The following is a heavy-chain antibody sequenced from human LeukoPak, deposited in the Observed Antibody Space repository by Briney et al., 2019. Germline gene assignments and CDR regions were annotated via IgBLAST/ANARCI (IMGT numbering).Heavy chain of an antibody. D-gene: IGHD6-19*01. CDR2: INPNSGGT. CDR3: ARDPGYSSGWYSDY. V-gene: IGHV1-2*06. Sequence: ASVKVSCKASGYTFTGYYMHWVRQAPGQGLEWMGRINPNSGGTNYAQKPQGRVTMTTDTSTSTAYMELRSLRSDDTAVYCCARDPGYSSGWYSDYWGQGTLVTVSS. J-gene: IGHJ4*02. CDR1: GYTFTGYY.